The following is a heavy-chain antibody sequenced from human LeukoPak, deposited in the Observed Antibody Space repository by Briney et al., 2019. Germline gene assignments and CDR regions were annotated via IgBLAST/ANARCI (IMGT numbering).Heavy chain of an antibody. D-gene: IGHD2/OR15-2a*01. CDR1: GFIFSSYS. CDR2: ISSGSNYI. J-gene: IGHJ3*02. Sequence: GGSLRLSCAASGFIFSSYSMTWVRQAPGKGLEWVSSISSGSNYIYYADSVKGRFIISRDNAKNSLYLQMNSLRADDTAVYYCARLSWDAFDIWGQGTVVTVSS. CDR3: ARLSWDAFDI. V-gene: IGHV3-21*01.